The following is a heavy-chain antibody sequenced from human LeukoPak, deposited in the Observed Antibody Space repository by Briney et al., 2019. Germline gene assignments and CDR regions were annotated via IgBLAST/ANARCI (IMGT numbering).Heavy chain of an antibody. CDR3: ARWAPYGSGRPLDY. Sequence: PSETLSLTCAVYGGSFSGYYWSWLRQPAGKGLEWVGRIYISGTTTYNPSLKSRVTISIDTSKNQFSLKLSSVTAADTAVYYCARWAPYGSGRPLDYWGQGTLVTVSS. CDR1: GGSFSGYY. J-gene: IGHJ4*02. V-gene: IGHV4-59*10. CDR2: IYISGTT. D-gene: IGHD3-10*01.